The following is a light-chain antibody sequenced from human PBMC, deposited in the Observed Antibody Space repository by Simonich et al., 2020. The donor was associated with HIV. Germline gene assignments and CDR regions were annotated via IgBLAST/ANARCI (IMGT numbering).Light chain of an antibody. CDR3: QQRSNWIT. CDR1: QSVSSY. V-gene: IGKV3-11*01. Sequence: EIVLTQSPAILSLSPGERATLSCRASQSVSSYLAWYQQKPGQAPRLLIYDASNRATGVPARFSGSGSGTDVTLTITSLESEDFAVYYCQQRSNWITFGQGTRLEIK. CDR2: DAS. J-gene: IGKJ5*01.